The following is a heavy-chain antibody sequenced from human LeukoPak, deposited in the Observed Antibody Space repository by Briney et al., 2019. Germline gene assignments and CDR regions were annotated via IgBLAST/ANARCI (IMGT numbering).Heavy chain of an antibody. Sequence: PSETLSLTCGVSGGSIRSHYWSWIRQPPGKGLEWIGYIHYSGSTNYNPSLTNRVTISVDTSNSQFSLKLISVTAADTAVYYCARVRIMVRGGGMDVWGKGTTVTVST. CDR3: ARVRIMVRGGGMDV. CDR1: GGSIRSHY. V-gene: IGHV4-59*11. CDR2: IHYSGST. D-gene: IGHD3-10*01. J-gene: IGHJ6*04.